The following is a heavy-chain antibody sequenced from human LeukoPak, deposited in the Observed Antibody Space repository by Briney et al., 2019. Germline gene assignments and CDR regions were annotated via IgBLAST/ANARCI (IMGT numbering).Heavy chain of an antibody. D-gene: IGHD2-21*01. CDR3: ARTKLNSAYFDY. CDR1: GFIFSSYW. CDR2: IKQDGSEK. V-gene: IGHV3-7*04. J-gene: IGHJ4*02. Sequence: GGSLRLSCAASGFIFSSYWMSWVRQAPGKGLEWVANIKQDGSEKYCVDSVKGRFTISRDNAENSLYLLMNSLRAEDTAVYYCARTKLNSAYFDYWGQGFLVAVFS.